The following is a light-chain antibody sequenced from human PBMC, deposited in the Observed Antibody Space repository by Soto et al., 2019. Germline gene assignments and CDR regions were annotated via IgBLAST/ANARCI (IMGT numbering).Light chain of an antibody. J-gene: IGLJ1*01. CDR2: DVI. Sequence: QSALTQPASVSGSPGQSITISCTGTSSDVGANNLVSWYQQHPGQAPKLILYDVITRPSGVSNRFSGSKSGNTSSVTISGLQAEDDADYYRSSFTNRLYVFGTGTKLTVL. CDR1: SSDVGANNL. V-gene: IGLV2-14*03. CDR3: SSFTNRLYV.